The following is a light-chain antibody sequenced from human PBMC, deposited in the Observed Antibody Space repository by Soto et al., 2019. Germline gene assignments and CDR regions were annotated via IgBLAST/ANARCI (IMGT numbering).Light chain of an antibody. CDR3: KQSNNTPL. CDR1: QRISTY. CDR2: AAS. V-gene: IGKV1-39*01. Sequence: DIQMTQSPSSLSASVGDRVTITCRASQRISTYLNWYQQKPGKAPNLLIYAASSLQSGVPSRFSGSGSGTDFTLTISSLQPEDFATYYCKQSNNTPLFGPGTKVDLK. J-gene: IGKJ3*01.